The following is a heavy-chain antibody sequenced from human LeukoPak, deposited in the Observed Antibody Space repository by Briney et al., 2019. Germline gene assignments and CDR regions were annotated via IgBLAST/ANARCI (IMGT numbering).Heavy chain of an antibody. J-gene: IGHJ3*02. D-gene: IGHD6-19*01. CDR3: ARDRRRQWLASNDAFDI. CDR2: IKQDGSEK. Sequence: PGGSLRLSCAASGFTVSSYWMSWVRQAPGKGLEWVANIKQDGSEKYYVDSVKGRFTISRDNAKNSLYLQMNSLRAEDTAVYYCARDRRRQWLASNDAFDIWGQGTMVTVSS. CDR1: GFTVSSYW. V-gene: IGHV3-7*03.